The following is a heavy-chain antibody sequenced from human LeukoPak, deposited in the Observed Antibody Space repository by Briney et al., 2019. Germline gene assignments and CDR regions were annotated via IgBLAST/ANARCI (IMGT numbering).Heavy chain of an antibody. D-gene: IGHD6-13*01. CDR3: ARAAAAAPDV. J-gene: IGHJ4*02. V-gene: IGHV4-31*03. CDR1: GDSISGSAYY. CDR2: IYSGGST. Sequence: SQTLSLTCTVSGDSISGSAYYWSWIRQFPGQGLEWIGYIYSGGSTYYNPALKNRLIMAIDTSKNQFSLGLTSVTAADTAVYYCARAAAAAPDVWGQGTLVTASS.